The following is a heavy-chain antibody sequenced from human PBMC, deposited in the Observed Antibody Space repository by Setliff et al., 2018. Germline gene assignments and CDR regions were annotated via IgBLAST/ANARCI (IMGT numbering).Heavy chain of an antibody. CDR2: LYFGGST. Sequence: SETLSLTCVVSGASLNSADYYWGWIRQPPGKGLEWIGTLYFGGSTHYNPSLKSRVTISVDTSKNQFSLNLSSLTAADTAVYFCARSDWDSSGYYYFDYWGQGTRVT. J-gene: IGHJ4*02. CDR3: ARSDWDSSGYYYFDY. V-gene: IGHV4-39*07. CDR1: GASLNSADYY. D-gene: IGHD3-22*01.